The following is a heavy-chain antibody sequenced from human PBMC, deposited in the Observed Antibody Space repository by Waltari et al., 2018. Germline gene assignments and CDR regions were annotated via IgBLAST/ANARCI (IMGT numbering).Heavy chain of an antibody. CDR2: IYHSGST. V-gene: IGHV4-38-2*02. Sequence: QVQLQESGPGLVKPSETLSLTCAVSGYSISSGYYWGWIRQPPGKGLEWIGSIYHSGSTYYNPSLKSRVTISVDTSKNQFSLKLSSVTAADTAVYYCARDYGGFGELLPSFDYWGQGTLVTVSS. CDR1: GYSISSGYY. J-gene: IGHJ4*02. D-gene: IGHD3-10*01. CDR3: ARDYGGFGELLPSFDY.